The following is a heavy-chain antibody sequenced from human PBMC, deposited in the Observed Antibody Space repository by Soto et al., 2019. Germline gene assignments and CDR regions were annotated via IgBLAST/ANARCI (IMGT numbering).Heavy chain of an antibody. Sequence: GGSLRLSCAASGFTFSSYWMSWVRQAPGKGLEWVANIKQDGSEKYYVDSVKGRFTISRDNAKNSLYLQMNSLRAEDTAVYYCARDLRPLPGIASRDYCYGMDVWGQGTTVTVSS. D-gene: IGHD6-13*01. CDR3: ARDLRPLPGIASRDYCYGMDV. CDR1: GFTFSSYW. J-gene: IGHJ6*02. V-gene: IGHV3-7*01. CDR2: IKQDGSEK.